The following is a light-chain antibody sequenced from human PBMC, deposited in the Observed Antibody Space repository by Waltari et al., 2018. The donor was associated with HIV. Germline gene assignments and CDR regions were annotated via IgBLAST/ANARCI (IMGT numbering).Light chain of an antibody. CDR1: GSNFGAGYD. CDR3: QSYDSSLSAWV. J-gene: IGLJ3*02. CDR2: GNI. V-gene: IGLV1-40*01. Sequence: QPVLTQPTSVSAAPGLGATVSCTGSGSNFGAGYDVHWYQQLPGTAPKLLIYGNINRPSGVPDRFSASKSGTSASLAITGLQPEDEADYYCQSYDSSLSAWVFGGGTKLTVL.